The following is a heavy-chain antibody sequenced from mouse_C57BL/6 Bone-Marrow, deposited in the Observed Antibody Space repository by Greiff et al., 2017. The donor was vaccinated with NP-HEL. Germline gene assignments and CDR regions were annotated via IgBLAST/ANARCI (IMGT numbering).Heavy chain of an antibody. D-gene: IGHD2-1*01. CDR1: GFTFSDFY. V-gene: IGHV7-1*01. Sequence: EVKLVESGGGLVQSGRSLRLSCATSGFTFSDFYMEWVRQAPGKGLEWIAASRNKANDYTTEYSASVKGRFIVSRDTSQSILYLQMNALRAEDTAIYYCARDAIYYGNYGFAYWGQGTLVTVSA. J-gene: IGHJ3*01. CDR2: SRNKANDYTT. CDR3: ARDAIYYGNYGFAY.